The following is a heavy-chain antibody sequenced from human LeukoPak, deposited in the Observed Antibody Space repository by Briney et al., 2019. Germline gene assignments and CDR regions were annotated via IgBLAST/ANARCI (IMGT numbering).Heavy chain of an antibody. CDR3: AREGRKSRGVDIVRKKETGYYYMDV. Sequence: PGRSLRLSCAAPGFIFSSYWMSWVRQAPGKGLEGVADIKQDGREKYYVDSVKGRFTISRDNAKNSLYLQMNSLRAEDTAVYCCAREGRKSRGVDIVRKKETGYYYMDVWGKGTTVTVSS. D-gene: IGHD2-15*01. J-gene: IGHJ6*03. CDR1: GFIFSSYW. CDR2: IKQDGREK. V-gene: IGHV3-7*01.